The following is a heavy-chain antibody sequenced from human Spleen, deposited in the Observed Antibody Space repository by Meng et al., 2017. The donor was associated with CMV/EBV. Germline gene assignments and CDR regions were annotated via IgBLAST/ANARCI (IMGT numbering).Heavy chain of an antibody. J-gene: IGHJ6*02. CDR2: IYYSGST. CDR1: GDSISSSDYY. Sequence: SETLSLTCTVSGDSISSSDYYWNWIRQSPGRGLEWIGNIYYSGSTYYNPSLKSRVTISVDTSKNQFSLKLSSVTAADTAVYYCVRGGPRGYHGMAVWGQGTTVTVSS. V-gene: IGHV4-39*07. CDR3: VRGGPRGYHGMAV. D-gene: IGHD3-10*01.